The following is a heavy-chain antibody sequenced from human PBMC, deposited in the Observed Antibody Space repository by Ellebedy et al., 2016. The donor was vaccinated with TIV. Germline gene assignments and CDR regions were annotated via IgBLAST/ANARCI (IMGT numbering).Heavy chain of an antibody. CDR1: GFRFSTHG. CDR2: ISSHGQTT. V-gene: IGHV3-30*18. Sequence: GESLKISCAASGFRFSTHGMHWVRQAPGKGLEWVAVISSHGQTTYYADSVKGRFTISRDNSKDTLDLQMNSLGPEDTAVYYCTKEGAEAGRPAYLSYDHWGQGTLVTVSS. J-gene: IGHJ4*02. CDR3: TKEGAEAGRPAYLSYDH. D-gene: IGHD6-19*01.